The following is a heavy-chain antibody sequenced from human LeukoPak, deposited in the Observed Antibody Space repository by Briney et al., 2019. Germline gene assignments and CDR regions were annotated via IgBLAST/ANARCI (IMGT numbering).Heavy chain of an antibody. D-gene: IGHD3-3*01. Sequence: SVKVSCKASGGTFSSYAVSWVRQAPGQGLEWMGRIIPIFGTANYAQEFQGRVTITTDESTSTAYMELSSLRSEDTAVYYCAYDFWSGYYTGYNWFDPWGQGTLVTVSS. CDR3: AYDFWSGYYTGYNWFDP. CDR1: GGTFSSYA. J-gene: IGHJ5*02. V-gene: IGHV1-69*05. CDR2: IIPIFGTA.